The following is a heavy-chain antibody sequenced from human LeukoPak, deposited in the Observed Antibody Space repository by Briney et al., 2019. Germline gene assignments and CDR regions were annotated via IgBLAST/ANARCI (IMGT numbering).Heavy chain of an antibody. CDR2: ISHDGRNK. CDR3: ARGSHQDYFVSMTYLFDY. Sequence: GRSLRLSCAASGFTFSSYTIHWVRQAPGKGLEWVTLISHDGRNKNYADSVKGRFTISRDNSKKTLYLEVNSLRPEDTAVYYCARGSHQDYFVSMTYLFDYWGQGILVTVSS. CDR1: GFTFSSYT. J-gene: IGHJ4*02. V-gene: IGHV3-30*04. D-gene: IGHD3-10*01.